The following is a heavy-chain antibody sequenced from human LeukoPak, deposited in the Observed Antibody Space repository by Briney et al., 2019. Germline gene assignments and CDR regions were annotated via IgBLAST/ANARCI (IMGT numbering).Heavy chain of an antibody. V-gene: IGHV3-7*01. D-gene: IGHD3-22*01. CDR2: IKQDGSEK. Sequence: PGGSLRLSCAASGFTFSSYWMSWVRQAPGKGLEWVANIKQDGSEKYYVDSVKGRFTISRDNAKNSLYLQMNSLRAEDTAVYYCARDIRYYDSGVGDYFDYWGQGTLVTVSS. CDR1: GFTFSSYW. J-gene: IGHJ4*02. CDR3: ARDIRYYDSGVGDYFDY.